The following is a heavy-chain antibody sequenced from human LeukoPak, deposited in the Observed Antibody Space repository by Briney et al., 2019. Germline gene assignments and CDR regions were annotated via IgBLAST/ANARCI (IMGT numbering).Heavy chain of an antibody. J-gene: IGHJ6*02. CDR2: TYYRSKWYH. CDR1: GDSVSSHIAA. Sequence: SQTLSLTCDISGDSVSSHIAAWHWIRQSPSGGLEWLGRTYYRSKWYHDYALSVRSRITVTPDTSENQFSLHLNSVILEDTAIYFCAREGSGQEYYGMDVWGQGTTVIVSS. CDR3: AREGSGQEYYGMDV. D-gene: IGHD2/OR15-2a*01. V-gene: IGHV6-1*01.